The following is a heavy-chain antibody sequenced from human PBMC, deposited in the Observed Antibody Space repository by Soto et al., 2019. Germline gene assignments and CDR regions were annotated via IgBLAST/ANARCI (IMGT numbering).Heavy chain of an antibody. V-gene: IGHV1-18*01. D-gene: IGHD5-12*01. Sequence: ASVKVSCTASGYTFTSYGGSWVRQAPGQGLEWMGWISAYNGNTNYAQKLQGRVTMTTDTFTSTAYMELRSLRSDDTAVYYCARGYRGYAVYYYYYMDVWGKGTTVTVSS. CDR2: ISAYNGNT. CDR3: ARGYRGYAVYYYYYMDV. CDR1: GYTFTSYG. J-gene: IGHJ6*03.